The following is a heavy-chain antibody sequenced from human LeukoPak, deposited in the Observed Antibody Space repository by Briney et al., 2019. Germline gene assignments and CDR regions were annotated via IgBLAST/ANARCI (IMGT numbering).Heavy chain of an antibody. J-gene: IGHJ6*03. CDR1: GGSISSYY. Sequence: SETLSLTCTVSGGSISSYYWSWIRQPAGKGLEWIGRIYTSGSTNYNPSLKSRVTMSVDTSKNQFSLKLSSVTAADTAVYYCARGSMVYYYYYMDVWGKGTTVTVPS. V-gene: IGHV4-4*07. D-gene: IGHD3-10*01. CDR3: ARGSMVYYYYYMDV. CDR2: IYTSGST.